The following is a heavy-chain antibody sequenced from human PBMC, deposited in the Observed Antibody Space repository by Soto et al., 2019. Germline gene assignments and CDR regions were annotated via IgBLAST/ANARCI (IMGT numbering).Heavy chain of an antibody. V-gene: IGHV5-51*01. J-gene: IGHJ6*02. Sequence: PGESLKISCKGSGYSFTSYWIGWVRQMPGKGLEWMGIIYPGDSDTRYSPSFQGQVTISADKSISTAYLQWSSLKASDTAMYYCARWHSSSWPPLNYYYGMDVWGQGTTVTVSS. CDR2: IYPGDSDT. CDR3: ARWHSSSWPPLNYYYGMDV. CDR1: GYSFTSYW. D-gene: IGHD6-13*01.